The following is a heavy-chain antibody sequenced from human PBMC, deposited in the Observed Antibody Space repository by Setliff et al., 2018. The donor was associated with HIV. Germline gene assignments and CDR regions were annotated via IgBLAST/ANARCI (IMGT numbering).Heavy chain of an antibody. CDR2: IFYSGTT. V-gene: IGHV4-59*01. CDR1: GAPLSSYY. CDR3: ARPVSKYFYGMDV. J-gene: IGHJ6*02. Sequence: ETLSLTCTVSGAPLSSYYLNWIRQPPGKGLEWIGYIFYSGTTNYNPSLKSRVTMSVDASKNQLSLSLSSVTAADTAVYYCARPVSKYFYGMDVWGLGTTVTVSS.